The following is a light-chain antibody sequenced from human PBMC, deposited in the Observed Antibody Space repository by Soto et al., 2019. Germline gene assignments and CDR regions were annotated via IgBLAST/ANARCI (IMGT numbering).Light chain of an antibody. CDR2: GNS. CDR3: QSYDSSLTGPKVL. CDR1: SSNIGAGYD. Sequence: QSALTQPPSASGAPGQRVTISCTGSSSNIGAGYDVHWYQQFPGTAPKLLIYGNSNRPSGVPARFSGSKSGSSASLAITGLQAEDEADYYCQSYDSSLTGPKVLFGGGTKLTVL. J-gene: IGLJ2*01. V-gene: IGLV1-40*01.